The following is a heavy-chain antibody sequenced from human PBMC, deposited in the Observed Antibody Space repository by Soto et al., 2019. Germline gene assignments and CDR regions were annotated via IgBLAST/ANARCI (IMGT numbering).Heavy chain of an antibody. Sequence: PGGSLRLSCVASGFTFSNFSMNWVRQTPGKGLEWVSSLTKSSDNKYYADSVRGRFTVSRDNAKNSLYLQMDSLSAEDTAIYYCASEYYGGYHNGKYYFDYWGPGTLVTVSS. CDR2: LTKSSDNK. J-gene: IGHJ4*02. D-gene: IGHD2-21*01. V-gene: IGHV3-21*01. CDR1: GFTFSNFS. CDR3: ASEYYGGYHNGKYYFDY.